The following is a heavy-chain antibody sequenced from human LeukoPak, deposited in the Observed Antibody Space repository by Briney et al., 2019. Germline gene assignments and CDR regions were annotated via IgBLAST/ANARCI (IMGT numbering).Heavy chain of an antibody. CDR1: GGSISSSNW. Sequence: PSGTLSLTCAVSGGSISSSNWWSWVRQPPGKGLEWIGEIYHSGSTNYNPSLKSRVTISVDKSKNQFSLNLSSVTAADTAVYYCARDAISSSGTFDYWGQATLVTVSS. CDR2: IYHSGST. D-gene: IGHD6-6*01. V-gene: IGHV4-4*02. CDR3: ARDAISSSGTFDY. J-gene: IGHJ4*02.